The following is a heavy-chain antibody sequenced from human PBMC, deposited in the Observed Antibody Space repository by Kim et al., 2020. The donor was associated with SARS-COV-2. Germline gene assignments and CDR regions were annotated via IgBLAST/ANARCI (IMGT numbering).Heavy chain of an antibody. CDR1: GFTFSSYG. Sequence: GGSLRLSCAASGFTFSSYGMHWVRQAPGKGLEWVAVIWYDGSNKYYADSVKGRFTISRDNSKNTLYLKMNSLRAEDTAVYYCARDKWLQLWLSHYGIDVWGQGTTVTVAS. CDR3: ARDKWLQLWLSHYGIDV. V-gene: IGHV3-33*01. D-gene: IGHD5-18*01. J-gene: IGHJ6*02. CDR2: IWYDGSNK.